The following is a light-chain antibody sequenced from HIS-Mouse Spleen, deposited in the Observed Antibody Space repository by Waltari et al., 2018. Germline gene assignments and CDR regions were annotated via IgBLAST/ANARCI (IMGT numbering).Light chain of an antibody. V-gene: IGLV2-11*01. CDR1: SRDFGGYNY. J-gene: IGLJ2*01. CDR3: CSYAGSYTFVV. Sequence: SAPTQPRPVSGSPGPSVPLPCTGTSRDFGGYNYVSWYQQHPGKAPQLMIYDVSKRRSWVPDRFSGSKSGNTASLTISGLQAEDEADYYCCSYAGSYTFVVFGGGTKLTVL. CDR2: DVS.